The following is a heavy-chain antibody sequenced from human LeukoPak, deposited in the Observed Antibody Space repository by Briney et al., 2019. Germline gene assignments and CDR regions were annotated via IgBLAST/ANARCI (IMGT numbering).Heavy chain of an antibody. D-gene: IGHD2-2*01. J-gene: IGHJ4*02. CDR3: AREGHCSSTSCYFFDY. V-gene: IGHV3-21*01. Sequence: PGGSLSLSCAASGFTFSSYSMNWVRQAPGKGLEWVSSISSSSTYIYYADSVKGRFTISRDNAKNSLYLQMNSLRAEDTAVYYCAREGHCSSTSCYFFDYWGQGTLVTVSS. CDR2: ISSSSTYI. CDR1: GFTFSSYS.